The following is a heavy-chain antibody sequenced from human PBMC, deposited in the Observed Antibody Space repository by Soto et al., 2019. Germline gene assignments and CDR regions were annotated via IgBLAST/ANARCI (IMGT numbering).Heavy chain of an antibody. CDR1: GGSISSGGYS. J-gene: IGHJ4*02. Sequence: QLQLQESGSGLERPSQTLSLNCAVCGGSISSGGYSWSWIRQPPGKGLEWIGYIYHSGSTYYNPTLKSRVTISVDRSKNQFSLKLSSVTAADTAVYYCAAGGGLPRYYWGQGTLVTVSS. CDR2: IYHSGST. CDR3: AAGGGLPRYY. V-gene: IGHV4-30-2*01. D-gene: IGHD5-12*01.